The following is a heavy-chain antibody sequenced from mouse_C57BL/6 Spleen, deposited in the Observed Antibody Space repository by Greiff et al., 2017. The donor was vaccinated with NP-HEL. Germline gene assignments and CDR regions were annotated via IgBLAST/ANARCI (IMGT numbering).Heavy chain of an antibody. J-gene: IGHJ4*01. CDR3: ARNIITTASYYAMDY. V-gene: IGHV1-19*01. CDR2: INPYNGGT. CDR1: GYTFTDYY. D-gene: IGHD1-1*01. Sequence: VQLQQSGPVLVKPGASVKMSCKASGYTFTDYYMNWVKQSHGKSLEWIGVINPYNGGTSYNQKFKGKATLTVDKSSSTAYMGLNSLTSEDSAVFYCARNIITTASYYAMDYWGQGTSVTVSS.